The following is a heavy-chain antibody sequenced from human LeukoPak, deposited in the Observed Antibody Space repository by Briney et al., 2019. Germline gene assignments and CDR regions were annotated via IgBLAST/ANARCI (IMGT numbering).Heavy chain of an antibody. CDR2: IYYSGST. Sequence: SETLSLTCTVSGGSISSYYWSWIRQPPGKGLEWIGYIYYSGSTNYNPSLKSRVTISVDTSKNQFSLKLSSVTAADTAVYYCARGSRYNWNYAIGYWGQEPWSPSPQ. CDR3: ARGSRYNWNYAIGY. D-gene: IGHD1-7*01. J-gene: IGHJ4*01. V-gene: IGHV4-59*01. CDR1: GGSISSYY.